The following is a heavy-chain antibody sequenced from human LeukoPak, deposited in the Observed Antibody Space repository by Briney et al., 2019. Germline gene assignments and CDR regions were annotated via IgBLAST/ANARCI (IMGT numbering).Heavy chain of an antibody. J-gene: IGHJ4*02. D-gene: IGHD6-19*01. V-gene: IGHV3-23*01. CDR2: ISGSGGSA. CDR3: AKDRRLAVAGTFDS. CDR1: GFTFSSYA. Sequence: PGGSLRLSCAASGFTFSSYAMSWVRQAPGKGLEWVSAISGSGGSAYYADSVKGRFTISRDNSKNTLYLQVNSLRAEDTAVYYCAKDRRLAVAGTFDSWGQGTLVTVSS.